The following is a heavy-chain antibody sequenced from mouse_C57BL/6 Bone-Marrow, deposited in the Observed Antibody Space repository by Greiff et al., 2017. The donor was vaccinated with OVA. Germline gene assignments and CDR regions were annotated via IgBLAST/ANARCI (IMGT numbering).Heavy chain of an antibody. CDR2: ISNGGGSN. CDR1: GFTFSDYY. Sequence: EVKLVESGGGLVQPGGSLKLSCAASGFTFSDYYMYWVRQTPEKRLEWVAYISNGGGSNYYPDTVKGRFTISRDNAKNTLYLQMSRLKSEDTAMYYCARGGDYDEGDYWGQGTTLTVSS. V-gene: IGHV5-12*01. D-gene: IGHD2-4*01. J-gene: IGHJ2*01. CDR3: ARGGDYDEGDY.